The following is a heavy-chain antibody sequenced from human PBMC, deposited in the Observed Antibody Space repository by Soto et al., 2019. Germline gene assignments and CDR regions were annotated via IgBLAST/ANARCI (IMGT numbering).Heavy chain of an antibody. V-gene: IGHV1-3*01. CDR3: ARGSGYYYWDDY. CDR2: INAGNGNT. Sequence: ASVKVSCKASGYTFTSYAMHWVRQAPGQRLEWMGWINAGNGNTKYSQKSQGRVTITRDTSASTAYMELSSLRSEDTAVYYCARGSGYYYWDDYWGQGTLVTVS. J-gene: IGHJ4*02. CDR1: GYTFTSYA. D-gene: IGHD3-22*01.